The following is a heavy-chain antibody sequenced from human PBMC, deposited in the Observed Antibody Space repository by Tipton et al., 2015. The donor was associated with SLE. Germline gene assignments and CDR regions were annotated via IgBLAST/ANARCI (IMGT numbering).Heavy chain of an antibody. CDR3: ARSPVDYWNGYSA. J-gene: IGHJ4*02. D-gene: IGHD3-3*01. CDR2: ITGSGDRT. V-gene: IGHV3-23*01. Sequence: SLRLSCVASGFTFSNYAMSWVRQAPGKGLEWISAITGSGDRTYYKDSMKGRFTISRDNSKDSLYLQMNALRAEDTAVYYCARSPVDYWNGYSAWGQGTLVAVSS. CDR1: GFTFSNYA.